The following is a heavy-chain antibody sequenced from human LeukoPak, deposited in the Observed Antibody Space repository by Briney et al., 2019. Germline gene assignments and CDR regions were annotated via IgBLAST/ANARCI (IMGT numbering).Heavy chain of an antibody. Sequence: GGSLRLSCAASGFTFSSYAMSWVRQAPGKGLEWVSAISGSGGSTYYADSVKGRFTISRDNSKNTLYLQMNGLRAEDTAVYYCAKDYYGSGSRFPLDYWGQGTLVTVSS. J-gene: IGHJ4*02. CDR1: GFTFSSYA. CDR3: AKDYYGSGSRFPLDY. D-gene: IGHD3-10*01. CDR2: ISGSGGST. V-gene: IGHV3-23*01.